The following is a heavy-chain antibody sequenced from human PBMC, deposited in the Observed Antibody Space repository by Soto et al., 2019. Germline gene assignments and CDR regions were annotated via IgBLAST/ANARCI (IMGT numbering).Heavy chain of an antibody. V-gene: IGHV4-30-4*01. CDR2: IYNGGST. D-gene: IGHD3-3*01. Sequence: SETLSLTCTVSGDSVSSVGFHWAWLRRPPGKGLEWIGYIYNGGSTYYRPSLESRMHMSLDATRSHYSLRLTSVTAADTAVYFCARAPVGLDTISYFDYWGQGKLVTVSS. J-gene: IGHJ4*02. CDR1: GDSVSSVGFH. CDR3: ARAPVGLDTISYFDY.